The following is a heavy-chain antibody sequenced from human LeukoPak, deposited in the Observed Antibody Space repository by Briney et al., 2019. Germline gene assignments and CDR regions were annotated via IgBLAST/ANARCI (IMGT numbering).Heavy chain of an antibody. CDR2: VYYTGST. CDR1: GDFITAYY. D-gene: IGHD7-27*01. CDR3: ASNTGTVFDY. V-gene: IGHV4-59*01. J-gene: IGHJ4*02. Sequence: SETLSLICTVSGDFITAYYWSWIRQPPGKGLEWIGYVYYTGSTEYNPSLRSRVTISLEMSKHQFSLDLTSVTAADTAVYYCASNTGTVFDYWGQGALVTVSS.